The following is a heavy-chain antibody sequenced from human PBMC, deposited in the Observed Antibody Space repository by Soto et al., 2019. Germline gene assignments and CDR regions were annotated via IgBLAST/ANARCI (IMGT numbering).Heavy chain of an antibody. J-gene: IGHJ6*02. CDR3: ARGLRWGGITMVRGNYYYYYGMDV. CDR2: INHSGST. Sequence: SETLSLTCAVYGGSFSGYCWSWIRQPPGKGLEWIGEINHSGSTNYNPSLKSRVTISVDTSKNQFSLKLSSVTAADTAVYYCARGLRWGGITMVRGNYYYYYGMDVWGQGTTVTVSS. D-gene: IGHD3-10*01. V-gene: IGHV4-34*01. CDR1: GGSFSGYC.